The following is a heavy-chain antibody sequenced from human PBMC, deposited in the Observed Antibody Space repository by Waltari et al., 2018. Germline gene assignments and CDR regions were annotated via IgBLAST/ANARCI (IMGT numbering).Heavy chain of an antibody. Sequence: EVQLVESGGGLVQPGGSLRLSCAASGFTFSSYSMTWVRQAPRKGLEWVSYISSSSSTIYYADSVKGRFTISRDNAKNSLYLQMNSLRAEDTAVYYCARAGYDFWSGYVDAFDIWGQGTMVTVSS. V-gene: IGHV3-48*04. CDR2: ISSSSSTI. D-gene: IGHD3-3*01. CDR1: GFTFSSYS. CDR3: ARAGYDFWSGYVDAFDI. J-gene: IGHJ3*02.